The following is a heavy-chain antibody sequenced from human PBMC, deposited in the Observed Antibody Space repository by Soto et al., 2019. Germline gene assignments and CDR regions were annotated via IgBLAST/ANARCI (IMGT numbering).Heavy chain of an antibody. J-gene: IGHJ4*02. CDR2: ISGSGRTI. V-gene: IGHV3-48*01. CDR1: GFTFTGYN. CDR3: ARGFYPTTVPSEAYCFDH. D-gene: IGHD4-17*01. Sequence: PGGSLRLSCAASGFTFTGYNMNWVRQAPGRGLEWVSHISGSGRTIYYADSVKGRFSISRDNAKNSVYLQMNSLRVEDTAVYFCARGFYPTTVPSEAYCFDHWGQGTRVTVSS.